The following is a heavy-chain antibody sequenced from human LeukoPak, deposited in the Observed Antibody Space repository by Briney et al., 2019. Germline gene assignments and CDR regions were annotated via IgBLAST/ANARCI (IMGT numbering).Heavy chain of an antibody. CDR3: AREVGTLNWFDP. CDR2: INPNSGGT. J-gene: IGHJ5*02. D-gene: IGHD1-7*01. CDR1: GYTFTGYY. Sequence: ASVKVPCKASGYTFTGYYMHWVRQAPGQGLEWMGWINPNSGGTNYAQKFQGRVTMTRDTSISTAYMELSRLRSDDTAVYYCAREVGTLNWFDPWGQGTLVTVSS. V-gene: IGHV1-2*02.